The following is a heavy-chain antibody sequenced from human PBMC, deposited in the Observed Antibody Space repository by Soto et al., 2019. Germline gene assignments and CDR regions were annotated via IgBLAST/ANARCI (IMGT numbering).Heavy chain of an antibody. J-gene: IGHJ4*02. Sequence: GGSLRLSCAASGFTFSSYGMHWVRQAPGKGLEWVAVISYDGSNKYYADSVKGRFTISRDNSKNTLYLQMNSLRAEDTAVYYCAKDPNAPGIAAAGFDYWGQGTLVTGSS. V-gene: IGHV3-30*18. CDR2: ISYDGSNK. CDR3: AKDPNAPGIAAAGFDY. CDR1: GFTFSSYG. D-gene: IGHD6-13*01.